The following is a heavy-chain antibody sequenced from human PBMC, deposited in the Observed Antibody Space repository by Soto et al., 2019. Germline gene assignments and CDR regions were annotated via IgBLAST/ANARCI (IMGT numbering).Heavy chain of an antibody. D-gene: IGHD2-21*01. V-gene: IGHV1-46*01. CDR2: INPSGGST. CDR3: ARAARVNWYFDL. J-gene: IGHJ2*01. CDR1: GYTFTSYY. Sequence: QVQLVQSGAEVKKPGASVKVSCKASGYTFTSYYMHWVRQAPGQGLEWMGIINPSGGSTSYAQKFQGSVTMTRDTSTSTVYMELSSLRSEDTAVYYCARAARVNWYFDLWGRGTLVTVSS.